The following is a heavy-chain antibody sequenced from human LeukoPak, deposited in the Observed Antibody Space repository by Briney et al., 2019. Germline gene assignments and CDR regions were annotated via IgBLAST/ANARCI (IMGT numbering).Heavy chain of an antibody. CDR2: IKQDGSEK. CDR3: AKASAIDY. J-gene: IGHJ4*02. V-gene: IGHV3-7*01. Sequence: GGSLRLSCAASGFTFSTYWMSWVRQAPGKGLEWVANIKQDGSEKYYLDSVKGRFTISRDNSKNTLYLQMNSLRPEDTAVYYCAKASAIDYWGQGTLVTVSS. CDR1: GFTFSTYW.